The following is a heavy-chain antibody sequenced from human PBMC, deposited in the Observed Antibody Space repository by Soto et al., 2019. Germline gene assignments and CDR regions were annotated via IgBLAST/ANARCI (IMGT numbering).Heavy chain of an antibody. CDR2: ISGNGGTT. CDR3: AKYQSSSSGAEGFDY. CDR1: GFTFSNYA. J-gene: IGHJ4*02. D-gene: IGHD6-6*01. V-gene: IGHV3-23*01. Sequence: GSLRLSCTASGFTFSNYAMTWVRQAPGKGLEWVSSISGNGGTTYYADSVKGRFTISRDSSKDTLHLQLNSLRAEDTGVYYCAKYQSSSSGAEGFDYWGQGALVTVSS.